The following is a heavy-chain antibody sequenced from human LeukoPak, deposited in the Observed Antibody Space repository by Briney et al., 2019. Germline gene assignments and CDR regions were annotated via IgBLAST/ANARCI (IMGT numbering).Heavy chain of an antibody. J-gene: IGHJ6*03. CDR2: IYSSGST. Sequence: LVKPSETLSLTCNVSGGSIRGYYWSWIRQPPGKGLEWIGYIYSSGSTNYNPSLKSRVTMSVDTSKNQFSLKVSSVTAADTAVYYCARGYCSGGSCYSYYYYNYMDVWGKGTTVTVSS. CDR1: GGSIRGYY. CDR3: ARGYCSGGSCYSYYYYNYMDV. D-gene: IGHD2-15*01. V-gene: IGHV4-59*12.